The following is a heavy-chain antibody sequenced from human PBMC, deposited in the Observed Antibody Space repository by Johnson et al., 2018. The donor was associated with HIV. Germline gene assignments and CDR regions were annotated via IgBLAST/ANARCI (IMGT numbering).Heavy chain of an antibody. J-gene: IGHJ3*02. CDR2: ISSSGSTI. Sequence: QVQLVESGGGVVRPGGSLRLSCAASGFIFSDYYMSWIRQAPGKGLEWVSYISSSGSTIYYADSVKGRFTISRDNAKNSLYLQMNSLRAEDTAVYYCAKDQYGSSGRYAFDIWGQGTMVTVSS. V-gene: IGHV3-11*04. CDR1: GFIFSDYY. CDR3: AKDQYGSSGRYAFDI. D-gene: IGHD3-10*01.